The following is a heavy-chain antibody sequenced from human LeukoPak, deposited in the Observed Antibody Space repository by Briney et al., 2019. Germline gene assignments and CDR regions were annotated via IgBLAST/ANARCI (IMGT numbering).Heavy chain of an antibody. V-gene: IGHV1-18*01. Sequence: ASVTVSFKASGYTFTIYGISWVRQAPGQGLEWMGWISAYNGNTNYAQKLQGRVTMTTDTSTSTAYMELRSLRSDDTAVYYCARVTIPIVVVPAAIRVPDYWGQGTLVTGSS. CDR1: GYTFTIYG. D-gene: IGHD2-2*02. CDR3: ARVTIPIVVVPAAIRVPDY. J-gene: IGHJ4*02. CDR2: ISAYNGNT.